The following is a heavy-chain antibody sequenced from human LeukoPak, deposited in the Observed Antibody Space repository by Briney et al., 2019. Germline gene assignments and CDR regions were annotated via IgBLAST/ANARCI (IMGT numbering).Heavy chain of an antibody. J-gene: IGHJ4*02. CDR1: GYTFTGYY. CDR2: INPNSGGT. V-gene: IGHV1-2*04. D-gene: IGHD3-10*01. CDR3: ARNYYGSGSYLSFDY. Sequence: GASVKVSCKASGYTFTGYYMRWVRQAPGQGLEWMGWINPNSGGTNYAQKFQGWVTMTRDTSISTAYMELSRLRSDDTAVYYCARNYYGSGSYLSFDYWGQGTLVTVSS.